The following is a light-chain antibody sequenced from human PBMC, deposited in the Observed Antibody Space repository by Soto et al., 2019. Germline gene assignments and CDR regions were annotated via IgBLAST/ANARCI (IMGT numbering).Light chain of an antibody. J-gene: IGKJ1*01. Sequence: DIPMTQSPSSLSASVGDRVTITCRASQGISNYLAWYQQKPGKVPKLLIYAASTLQSGVPSRFSGSGSGTDFTLTISSLQSEDVATYYRQKYNSAPWTFGQGTKVEIK. CDR1: QGISNY. V-gene: IGKV1-27*01. CDR2: AAS. CDR3: QKYNSAPWT.